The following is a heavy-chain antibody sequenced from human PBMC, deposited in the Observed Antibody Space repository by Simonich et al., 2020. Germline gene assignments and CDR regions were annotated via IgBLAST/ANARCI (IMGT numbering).Heavy chain of an antibody. V-gene: IGHV4-34*01. Sequence: QVQLQQWGAGLLKPSETLSLTCAVYGGSFSGYYWSWIRQPPGQGLEWIWEINHSGSTNSNPSLKSRVTLSVDTSKNQFSLKLSSVTAADTAVYYCARGKGWKNAFDIWGQGTMVTVSS. D-gene: IGHD1-1*01. CDR3: ARGKGWKNAFDI. J-gene: IGHJ3*02. CDR1: GGSFSGYY. CDR2: INHSGST.